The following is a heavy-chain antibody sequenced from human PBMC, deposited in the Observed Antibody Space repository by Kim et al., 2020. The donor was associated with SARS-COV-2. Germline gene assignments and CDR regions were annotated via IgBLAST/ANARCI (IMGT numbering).Heavy chain of an antibody. CDR2: YNGNT. CDR3: ARRAFDI. V-gene: IGHV1-18*01. Sequence: YNGNTNYAQKLQGRVTMTTDTSTSTAYMELRSLRSDDTAVYYCARRAFDIWGQGTMVTVSS. J-gene: IGHJ3*02.